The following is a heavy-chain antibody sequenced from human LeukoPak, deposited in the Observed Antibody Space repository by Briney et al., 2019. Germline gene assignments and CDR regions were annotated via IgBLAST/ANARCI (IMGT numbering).Heavy chain of an antibody. D-gene: IGHD5-24*01. CDR1: GGTFSSYA. CDR2: IIPIFGTA. Sequence: SVKVSCKASGGTFSSYAISWVRQAPGQGLEWMGGIIPIFGTANYAQKFQGRVTITADESTSTAYMELNSLRAEDTAVYYCAKILGSMATIGDAFDNWGQGTMVTVSS. J-gene: IGHJ3*02. CDR3: AKILGSMATIGDAFDN. V-gene: IGHV1-69*13.